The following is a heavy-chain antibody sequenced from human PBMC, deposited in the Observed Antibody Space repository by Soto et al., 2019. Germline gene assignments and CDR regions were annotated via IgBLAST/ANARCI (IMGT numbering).Heavy chain of an antibody. CDR1: GFTFSSYA. CDR3: AKLYYDFWSGPVDY. CDR2: ISGSGGST. V-gene: IGHV3-23*01. Sequence: EVQLLESGGGLVQPGGSLRLSCAASGFTFSSYAMSWVRQAPGKGLEWVSAISGSGGSTYYADSVKGRFTISRDNSKDTLYLQMNSLRAEDTAVYYCAKLYYDFWSGPVDYWGQGTLVTVSS. J-gene: IGHJ4*02. D-gene: IGHD3-3*01.